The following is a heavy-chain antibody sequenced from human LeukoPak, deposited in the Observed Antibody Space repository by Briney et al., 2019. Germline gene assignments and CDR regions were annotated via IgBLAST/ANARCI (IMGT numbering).Heavy chain of an antibody. D-gene: IGHD3-10*01. Sequence: PGRSLRLSCAASGFTFSSFGMHWVRQAPGKGLEWVALISDDGSNEYYADSVKGRFTISRDNSENTLYLQMNSLRAEDTAVYYCGKGLRSGIYYNAFHIWGQGTMVTVSS. CDR2: ISDDGSNE. V-gene: IGHV3-30*18. J-gene: IGHJ3*02. CDR1: GFTFSSFG. CDR3: GKGLRSGIYYNAFHI.